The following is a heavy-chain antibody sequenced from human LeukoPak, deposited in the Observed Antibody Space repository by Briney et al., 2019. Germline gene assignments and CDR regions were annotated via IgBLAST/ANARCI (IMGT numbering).Heavy chain of an antibody. D-gene: IGHD1-26*01. Sequence: KPSETLSLTCTVSGGSISSYYWSWIRQPPGKGLEWIGSIYYSGSTYYNPSLKSRVTISVDTSKNQFSLKLSSVTAADTAVYYCARSTNWFDPWGQGTLVTVSS. CDR1: GGSISSYY. CDR3: ARSTNWFDP. CDR2: IYYSGST. J-gene: IGHJ5*02. V-gene: IGHV4-59*05.